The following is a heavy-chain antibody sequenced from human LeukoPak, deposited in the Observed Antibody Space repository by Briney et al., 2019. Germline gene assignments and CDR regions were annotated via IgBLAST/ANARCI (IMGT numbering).Heavy chain of an antibody. CDR2: ISGSGGST. CDR3: AKDQKIGYFDL. D-gene: IGHD3-22*01. Sequence: PGGSLRLSCAASGFTSDDYGMSWVRQAPGKGLEWVSAISGSGGSTYYADSVKGRFTISRDNSKNTLYLQMNSLRAEDTAVYYCAKDQKIGYFDLWGRGTLVTVSS. CDR1: GFTSDDYG. V-gene: IGHV3-23*01. J-gene: IGHJ2*01.